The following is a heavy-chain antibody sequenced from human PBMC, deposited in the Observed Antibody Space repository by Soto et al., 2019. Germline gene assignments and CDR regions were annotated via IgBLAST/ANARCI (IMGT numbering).Heavy chain of an antibody. CDR3: ARLLFGAANWFDP. D-gene: IGHD3-10*01. V-gene: IGHV4-59*01. J-gene: IGHJ5*02. CDR1: GGSISSYY. Sequence: PSETLSLTCTVSGGSISSYYWSWIRQPPGKGLEWIGYMYNTGSTIYNPSLKSRVTISVDTSKNQFSLKLNSVTAADTAVYYCARLLFGAANWFDPWGQGTLVTVSS. CDR2: MYNTGST.